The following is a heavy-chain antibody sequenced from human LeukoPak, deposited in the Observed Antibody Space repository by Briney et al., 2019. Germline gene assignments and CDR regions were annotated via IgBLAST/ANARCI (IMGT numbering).Heavy chain of an antibody. CDR2: IRGRGGST. D-gene: IGHD5-24*01. V-gene: IGHV3-23*01. Sequence: GGSLRLSCAASGFTFSSYAMHWVRQAPGKGLEWVSAIRGRGGSTYCAGSVQGRFTISRDNSKNTLYLQMNTLRAEDTALYYCAKDRDGDGWDYYYSADAWGKGTTATTSS. CDR3: AKDRDGDGWDYYYSADA. CDR1: GFTFSSYA. J-gene: IGHJ6*03.